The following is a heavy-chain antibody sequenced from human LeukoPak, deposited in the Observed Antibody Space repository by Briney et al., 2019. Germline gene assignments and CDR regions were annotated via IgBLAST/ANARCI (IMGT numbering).Heavy chain of an antibody. CDR3: ARHIFRVRAVAPINWFDP. D-gene: IGHD6-19*01. V-gene: IGHV4-39*01. CDR1: GGSISSSSYY. CDR2: IYYSGST. J-gene: IGHJ5*02. Sequence: SETLSLTCTVSGGSISSSSYYWGWIRQPPGKGLERIGSIYYSGSTYYNPSLKSRVTISVDTSKNQFSLKLSSVTAADTAVYYCARHIFRVRAVAPINWFDPWGQGTLVTVSS.